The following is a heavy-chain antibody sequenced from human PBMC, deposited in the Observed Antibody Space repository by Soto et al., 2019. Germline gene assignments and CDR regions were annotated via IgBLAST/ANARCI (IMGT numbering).Heavy chain of an antibody. CDR2: ISYDGRNE. CDR3: AKDSGGSYYDGVDY. Sequence: QVQLVESGGGVVQPGTSLRLSCAASGFTFRSYPMHWVRQAPGKGLEWVAVISYDGRNENYADSVKGRFTISRDNYKNTLYLQMTSLRADDTAVYYCAKDSGGSYYDGVDYWGQGALVTVSS. CDR1: GFTFRSYP. J-gene: IGHJ4*02. D-gene: IGHD1-26*01. V-gene: IGHV3-30*18.